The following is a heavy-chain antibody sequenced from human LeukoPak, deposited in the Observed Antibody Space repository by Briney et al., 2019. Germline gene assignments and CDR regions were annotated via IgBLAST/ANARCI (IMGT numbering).Heavy chain of an antibody. D-gene: IGHD3-3*01. Sequence: GRSLRLSCVVSGLTFSNFKMNWVRQAPGKGLEWVSYISDSGRTTFYADSVKGRFTISRDNAKNSLYLQMSSLRVEDTAVYYCASWGGNAQSDSWSGPFDYWGQGTLVTVSS. J-gene: IGHJ4*02. CDR2: ISDSGRTT. CDR3: ASWGGNAQSDSWSGPFDY. V-gene: IGHV3-48*03. CDR1: GLTFSNFK.